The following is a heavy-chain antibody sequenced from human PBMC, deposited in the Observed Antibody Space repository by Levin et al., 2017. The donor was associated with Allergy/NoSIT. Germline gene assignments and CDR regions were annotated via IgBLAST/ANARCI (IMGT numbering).Heavy chain of an antibody. J-gene: IGHJ4*02. V-gene: IGHV3-33*01. Sequence: PGGSLRLSCAASGFPFSSYGMHWVRQAPGKGLEWVAVIWYDGSKEDYADSVKGRFTISRDNSKNTLYLQMNSLRAEETAVYDCARTGRGYYGSGIGGYWGQGTLVTVSS. D-gene: IGHD3-10*01. CDR2: IWYDGSKE. CDR3: ARTGRGYYGSGIGGY. CDR1: GFPFSSYG.